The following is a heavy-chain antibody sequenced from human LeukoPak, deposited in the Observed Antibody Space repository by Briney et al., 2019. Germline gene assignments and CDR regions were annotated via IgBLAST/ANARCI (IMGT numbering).Heavy chain of an antibody. D-gene: IGHD3-22*01. CDR2: ISGSGGST. Sequence: GGSLRLSCAASGFTFSSYAMSWVRQAPGKGLEWVSAISGSGGSTYYADSVKGRFTISRDNSKNTLYLQMNSLRAEDTAVYYCAKEGGSLDYYDSSGYYFDYWGQGTLVTVSS. V-gene: IGHV3-23*01. J-gene: IGHJ4*02. CDR1: GFTFSSYA. CDR3: AKEGGSLDYYDSSGYYFDY.